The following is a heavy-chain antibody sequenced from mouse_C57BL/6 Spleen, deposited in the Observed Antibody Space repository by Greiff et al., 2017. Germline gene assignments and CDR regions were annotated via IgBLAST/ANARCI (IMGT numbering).Heavy chain of an antibody. V-gene: IGHV3-6*01. CDR3: ARDHGSSYGYAMDY. J-gene: IGHJ4*01. Sequence: DVKLQESGPGLVKPSQSLSLTCSVTGYSITSGYYWNWIRQFPGNKLEWMGYISYDGSNNYNPSLKNRISITRDTSKNQFFLKLNSVTTEDTATYYCARDHGSSYGYAMDYWGQGTSVTVSS. CDR1: GYSITSGYY. D-gene: IGHD1-1*01. CDR2: ISYDGSN.